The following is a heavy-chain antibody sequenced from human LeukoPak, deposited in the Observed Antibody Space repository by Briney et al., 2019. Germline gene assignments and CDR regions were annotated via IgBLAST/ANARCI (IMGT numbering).Heavy chain of an antibody. Sequence: ASVKVSCKASGYTFTSYAMHWVRQAPGQRLEWMGWINAGNGNTKYSQKFQGRVTITRDTSASTAYMELSSLRSEDTAVYYCARADMVVAATYYFDYCGQGTLVTVSS. D-gene: IGHD2-15*01. CDR2: INAGNGNT. CDR3: ARADMVVAATYYFDY. CDR1: GYTFTSYA. J-gene: IGHJ4*02. V-gene: IGHV1-3*01.